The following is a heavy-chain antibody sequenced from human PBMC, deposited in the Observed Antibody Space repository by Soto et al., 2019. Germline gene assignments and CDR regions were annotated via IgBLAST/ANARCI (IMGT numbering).Heavy chain of an antibody. CDR2: IWYDGSNK. D-gene: IGHD5-18*01. J-gene: IGHJ4*02. CDR1: GFTFSSYG. Sequence: QVQLVESGGGVVQPGRSLRLSCAASGFTFSSYGMHWVRQAPGKGLEWVAVIWYDGSNKYYVDYVKGRFTISRDNSKNTRYLQMNSLRAEDTAVYYCARDSDTGMEELYYWCQGTLVTVSS. CDR3: ARDSDTGMEELYY. V-gene: IGHV3-33*01.